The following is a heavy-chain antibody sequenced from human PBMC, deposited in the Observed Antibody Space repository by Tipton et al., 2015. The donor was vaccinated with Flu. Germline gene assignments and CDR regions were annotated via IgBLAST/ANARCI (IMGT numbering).Heavy chain of an antibody. CDR3: AREVYYDLPSGVAYSYYGLNV. CDR1: GDSISSYNW. J-gene: IGHJ6*02. CDR2: IYHSGST. V-gene: IGHV4-4*02. D-gene: IGHD3-3*01. Sequence: TLSLTCAVSGDSISSYNWWSWVRQTPGKGLEWIGNIYHSGSTNYNPSLKGRATISLDKSKNQFSLRLTSVTAADTAVYYCAREVYYDLPSGVAYSYYGLNVWGQGATVPVSS.